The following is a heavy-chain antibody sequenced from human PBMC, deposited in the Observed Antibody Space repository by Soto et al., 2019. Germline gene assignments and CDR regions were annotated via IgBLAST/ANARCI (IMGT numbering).Heavy chain of an antibody. CDR2: IIPIFGTA. D-gene: IGHD2-2*01. V-gene: IGHV1-69*12. J-gene: IGHJ6*02. CDR1: GGTFSSYA. CDR3: ARVVVLVPGFPYYYGMDV. Sequence: QVQLVQSGAEVKKPGSSVKVSCKASGGTFSSYAISWVRQAPGQGLEWMGGIIPIFGTANYAQKFQGRVTITADESTRTAYMELSSLRSEDTAVYYCARVVVLVPGFPYYYGMDVWGQGTTVTVSS.